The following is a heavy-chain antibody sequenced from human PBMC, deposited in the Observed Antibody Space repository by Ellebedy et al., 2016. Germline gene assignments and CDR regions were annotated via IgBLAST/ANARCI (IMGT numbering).Heavy chain of an antibody. Sequence: SETLSLTCTVSGGSISSSSYYWGWFRQPPGKGLEWIGSIYYSGSTYYNPSLKSRVTISVDTSKNQFSLKLSSVTAADTAVYYCARHNPSFDYWGQGTLVTVSS. CDR3: ARHNPSFDY. V-gene: IGHV4-39*01. CDR1: GGSISSSSYY. CDR2: IYYSGST. J-gene: IGHJ4*02.